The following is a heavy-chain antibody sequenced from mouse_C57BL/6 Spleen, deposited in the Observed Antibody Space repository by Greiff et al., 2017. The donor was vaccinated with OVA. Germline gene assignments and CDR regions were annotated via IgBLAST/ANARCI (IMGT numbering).Heavy chain of an antibody. CDR2: IYPGSGST. CDR1: GYTFTSYW. V-gene: IGHV1-55*01. D-gene: IGHD1-1*01. J-gene: IGHJ2*01. Sequence: QVQLQQPGAELVKPGASVKMSCKASGYTFTSYWITWVKQRPGPGLEWIGDIYPGSGSTNYNEKFTSQATLTVDTASITAYMQLSSLTSDDSAVYSCARGGYGSSDTGYYFDYWGQGTTLTVSS. CDR3: ARGGYGSSDTGYYFDY.